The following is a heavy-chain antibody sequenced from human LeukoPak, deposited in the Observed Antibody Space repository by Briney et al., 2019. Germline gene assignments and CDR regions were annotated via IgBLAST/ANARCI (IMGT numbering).Heavy chain of an antibody. J-gene: IGHJ4*02. Sequence: SQTLSLTCTVSGGSISSGDYYWSWIRQPPGKDLEWNGYIYYSGSTYYNPSLKRRVTISVDTSKNQYSLNLSSVTAADTAVYYCARDVYGESHWGQGTLVTVSS. CDR2: IYYSGST. CDR3: ARDVYGESH. V-gene: IGHV4-30-4*08. D-gene: IGHD4-17*01. CDR1: GGSISSGDYY.